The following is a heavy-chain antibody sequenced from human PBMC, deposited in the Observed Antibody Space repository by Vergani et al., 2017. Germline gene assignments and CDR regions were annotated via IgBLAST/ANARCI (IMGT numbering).Heavy chain of an antibody. CDR1: GFTFSNFG. V-gene: IGHV3-30*02. D-gene: IGHD6-13*01. J-gene: IGHJ4*02. CDR3: ARVLPYSSSPYYFDY. Sequence: QVQLVESAGGVVQPGGSLRLSCAASGFTFSNFGMHWIRQAPGKGLEWLAYIGKDGINTRYRDAVKGRFTVSRDNSKDILYLQMDSLRSEDTAVYYCARVLPYSSSPYYFDYWGQGTLVTVSS. CDR2: IGKDGINT.